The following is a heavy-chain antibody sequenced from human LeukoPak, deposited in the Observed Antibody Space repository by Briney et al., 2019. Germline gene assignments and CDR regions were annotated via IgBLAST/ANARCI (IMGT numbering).Heavy chain of an antibody. CDR1: EYSFPNYC. V-gene: IGHV5-51*01. Sequence: GESLKISCKHSEYSFPNYCIGWVRQMPGKGLEWMGIIYPGDSDTRYSPSFQGQVTISADKSISTAYLQWSSLKASDTAMYYCARQAVAGFDYWGQGTLVTVSS. CDR2: IYPGDSDT. D-gene: IGHD6-19*01. CDR3: ARQAVAGFDY. J-gene: IGHJ4*02.